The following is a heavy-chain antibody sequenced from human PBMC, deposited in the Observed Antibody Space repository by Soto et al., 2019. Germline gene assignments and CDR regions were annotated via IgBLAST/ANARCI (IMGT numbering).Heavy chain of an antibody. CDR1: GGPINSGGYY. CDR3: AREYSSPTQPNWFDP. J-gene: IGHJ5*02. D-gene: IGHD6-13*01. CDR2: IYYSGST. Sequence: TLSLTCTVSGGPINSGGYYCSWIRQHPGKGLEWIGYIYYSGSTYYNPSLKSRVTISVDTSKNQFSLKLSSVTAADTAVYYCAREYSSPTQPNWFDPWGQGTLVTVSS. V-gene: IGHV4-31*03.